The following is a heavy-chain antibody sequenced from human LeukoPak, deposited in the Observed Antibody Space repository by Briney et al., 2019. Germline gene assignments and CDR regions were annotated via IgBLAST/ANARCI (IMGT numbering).Heavy chain of an antibody. V-gene: IGHV3-7*01. CDR1: GFTFSSYW. CDR3: ARAPEGDIVVVPAYYYYMDV. Sequence: GGSLRLSCAASGFTFSSYWMSWVRQAPGKGLEWVANIKQGGSEKYYVDSVKGRFTISRDNAKNSLYLQMNSLRAEDTAVYYCARAPEGDIVVVPAYYYYMDVWGKGTTVTVSS. D-gene: IGHD2-2*01. J-gene: IGHJ6*03. CDR2: IKQGGSEK.